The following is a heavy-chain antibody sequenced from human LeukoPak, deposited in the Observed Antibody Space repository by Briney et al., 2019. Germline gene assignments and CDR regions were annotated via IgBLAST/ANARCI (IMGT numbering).Heavy chain of an antibody. CDR1: GGSISSYY. CDR3: ARVGDSDAFDV. V-gene: IGHV4-59*01. J-gene: IGHJ3*01. Sequence: SETLSLTCTVSGGSISSYYWSWIRQPPGKGLEWIGSAHYSGTTNYNPSLRSRVTISVDTSKSHFALKLNSVTAADTAVYYCARVGDSDAFDVWGQGTMVTVSS. D-gene: IGHD4-17*01. CDR2: AHYSGTT.